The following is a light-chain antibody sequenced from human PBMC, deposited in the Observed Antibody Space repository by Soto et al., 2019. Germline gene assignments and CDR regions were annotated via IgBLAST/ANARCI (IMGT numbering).Light chain of an antibody. CDR2: ETS. CDR3: QQRSSWPIT. J-gene: IGKJ5*01. V-gene: IGKV3-11*01. CDR1: QDVRNY. Sequence: EIVLTQSPGTLSLSPGERATLSCRASQDVRNYLAWYQQKPGQVPRLLIYETSNRATGVPARFSGSGSGTDYTLTISSLEPEYSAVYYCQQRSSWPITFGQGTRLEIK.